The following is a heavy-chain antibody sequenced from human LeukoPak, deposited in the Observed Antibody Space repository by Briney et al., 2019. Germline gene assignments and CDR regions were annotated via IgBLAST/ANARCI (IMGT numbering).Heavy chain of an antibody. CDR2: IIPIFGTA. J-gene: IGHJ3*02. Sequence: GASVKVSCKASGGTFSSYAISWVRQAPGQGLEWMGGIIPIFGTANYAQKFQGRVTITTDESTSTAYMELSSLRSEDTAVYYCASAQRGEQQLFSIPFDTWGQGTMVTVSS. CDR3: ASAQRGEQQLFSIPFDT. D-gene: IGHD6-13*01. CDR1: GGTFSSYA. V-gene: IGHV1-69*05.